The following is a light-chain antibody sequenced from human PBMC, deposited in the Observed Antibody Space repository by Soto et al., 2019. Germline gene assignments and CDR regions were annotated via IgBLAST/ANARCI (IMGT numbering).Light chain of an antibody. CDR3: QYYNNWLAT. CDR2: AAS. V-gene: IGKV3-15*01. CDR1: QSVSNQ. J-gene: IGKJ4*01. Sequence: EILLTQSPAPLSLSPGERATLSRRASQSVSNQLGWYQQKPGQAPRLLIYAASTRATGVSARFSGSGSGTEFTLTISSLQSEDFTIYYCQYYNNWLATFGGGTKVDIK.